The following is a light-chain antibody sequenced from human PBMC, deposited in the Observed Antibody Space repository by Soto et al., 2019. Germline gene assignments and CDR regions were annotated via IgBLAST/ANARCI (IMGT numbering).Light chain of an antibody. CDR2: HAS. CDR3: QQYDSSPGT. J-gene: IGKJ1*01. Sequence: EIVLTQSPGTLSLSPGERATLSCRASQSVTSNYLAWYQQKPGQAPSLLIYHASSRAAGIPDRFSGSGSGTDFTLTISRLEPEDFAVYYCQQYDSSPGTFGQGTKVDIK. V-gene: IGKV3-20*01. CDR1: QSVTSNY.